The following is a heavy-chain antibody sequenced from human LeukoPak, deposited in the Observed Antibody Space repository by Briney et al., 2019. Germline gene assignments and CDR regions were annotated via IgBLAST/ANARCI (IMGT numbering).Heavy chain of an antibody. D-gene: IGHD3-22*01. V-gene: IGHV4-4*07. Sequence: SETLSLTCTVSGGSISSYYWSWIRQPAEKGLEWIGRIYTSGSTNYNPSLKSRVTISVDTSKNQFSLKLSSVTAADTAVYYCARGATMIVVDRYYMDVWGKGTTVTISS. CDR3: ARGATMIVVDRYYMDV. J-gene: IGHJ6*03. CDR2: IYTSGST. CDR1: GGSISSYY.